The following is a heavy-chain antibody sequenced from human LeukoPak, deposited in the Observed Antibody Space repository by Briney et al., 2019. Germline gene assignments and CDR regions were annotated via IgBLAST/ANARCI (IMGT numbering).Heavy chain of an antibody. CDR3: AKDAEHSSGWYPGN. CDR2: ILFDGNNK. J-gene: IGHJ4*02. CDR1: GFTFSTYG. Sequence: GGSLRLSCAASGFTFSTYGMHWVRQAPGKGLEWVAVILFDGNNKYYADSVRGRFTISRDNSKSTLYLQMNSLRDEDTAVYYCAKDAEHSSGWYPGNWGQGTLVIVSS. D-gene: IGHD6-13*01. V-gene: IGHV3-30*18.